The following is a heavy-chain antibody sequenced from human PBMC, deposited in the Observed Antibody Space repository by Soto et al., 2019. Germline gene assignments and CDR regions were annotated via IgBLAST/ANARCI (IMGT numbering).Heavy chain of an antibody. CDR3: ARDSSLGGDYALFGY. D-gene: IGHD4-17*01. CDR2: ISSSSSYI. J-gene: IGHJ4*02. CDR1: GFTFSSYS. Sequence: EVQLVESGGGLVKPGGSLRLSCAASGFTFSSYSMNWVRQAPGKGLEWVSSISSSSSYIYYADSVKGRFTISRDNAKNSLYLQMNSQRAEDTAVYYCARDSSLGGDYALFGYWGQGTLVTVSS. V-gene: IGHV3-21*01.